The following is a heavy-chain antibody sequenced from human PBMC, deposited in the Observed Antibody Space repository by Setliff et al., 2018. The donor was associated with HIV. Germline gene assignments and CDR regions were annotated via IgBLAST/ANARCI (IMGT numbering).Heavy chain of an antibody. D-gene: IGHD3-22*01. CDR2: ISYSGNT. CDR3: AREDYYDSSGYAFEI. V-gene: IGHV4-4*02. J-gene: IGHJ3*02. Sequence: SETLSLTCAVSGGSIGTANWWSWVRQPPGQGLEWIGSISYSGNTYYHPSLQSRVTISLDMSKNQFPLKLNSVTAADTAVYYCAREDYYDSSGYAFEIWGQGTMVTVSS. CDR1: GGSIGTANW.